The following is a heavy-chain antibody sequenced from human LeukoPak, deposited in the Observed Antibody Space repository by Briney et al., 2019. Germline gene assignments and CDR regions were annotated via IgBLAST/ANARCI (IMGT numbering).Heavy chain of an antibody. J-gene: IGHJ3*02. V-gene: IGHV4-59*05. CDR2: IYYSGST. D-gene: IGHD6-13*01. CDR1: GGSISSYY. CDR3: ASPGIAAAAGAFDI. Sequence: PSETLSLTCTVSGGSISSYYWSWLRQPPGKGLEWIGSIYYSGSTYYNPSLKSRVTISVDTSKNQFSLKLSSVTAPDTAVYYCASPGIAAAAGAFDIWGQGTIVTVSS.